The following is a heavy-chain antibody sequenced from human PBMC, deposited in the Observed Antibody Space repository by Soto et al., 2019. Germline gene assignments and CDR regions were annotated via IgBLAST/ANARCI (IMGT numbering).Heavy chain of an antibody. V-gene: IGHV3-9*01. Sequence: GGSLRLSCAASGFTFDDYAMHWVRQAPGKGLEWVSGISWNSGSIGYADSVKGRFTISRDNAKNSLYLQMNSLRAEDTALYYCAKGGGLFYDYIWGSYFDYWGQGTLVTVSS. CDR1: GFTFDDYA. D-gene: IGHD3-16*01. CDR2: ISWNSGSI. J-gene: IGHJ4*02. CDR3: AKGGGLFYDYIWGSYFDY.